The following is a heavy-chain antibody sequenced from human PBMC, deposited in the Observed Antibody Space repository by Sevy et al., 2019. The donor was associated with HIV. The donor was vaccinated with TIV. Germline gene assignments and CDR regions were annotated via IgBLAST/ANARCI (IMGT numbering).Heavy chain of an antibody. CDR1: GDSVSSNSAT. D-gene: IGHD1-1*01. V-gene: IGHV6-1*01. Sequence: SQTLSLTCAISGDSVSSNSATWNWIRQSPSRGLEWLGRSYYRSKWYNDYAVSVKSRTTINPDTSKNQSSLQLTSATPEDTAFYFCARRTLDTYLYYFDSWGQGTLVTVSS. J-gene: IGHJ4*02. CDR3: ARRTLDTYLYYFDS. CDR2: SYYRSKWYN.